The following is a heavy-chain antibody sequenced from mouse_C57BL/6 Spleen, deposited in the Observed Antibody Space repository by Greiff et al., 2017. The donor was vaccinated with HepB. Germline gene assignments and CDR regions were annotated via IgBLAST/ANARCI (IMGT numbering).Heavy chain of an antibody. J-gene: IGHJ4*01. CDR1: GYAFSSYW. V-gene: IGHV1-80*01. CDR3: ARSPYDYYAMDY. Sequence: VQLKESGAELVKPGASVKISCKASGYAFSSYWMNWVKQRPGKGLEWIGQIYPGDGDTNYNGKFKGKATLTADKSSSTAYMQLSSLTSEDSAVYFCARSPYDYYAMDYWGQGTSVTVSS. D-gene: IGHD6-5*01. CDR2: IYPGDGDT.